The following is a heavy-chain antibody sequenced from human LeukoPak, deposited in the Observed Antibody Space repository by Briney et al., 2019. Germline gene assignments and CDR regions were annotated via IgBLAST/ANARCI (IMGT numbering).Heavy chain of an antibody. D-gene: IGHD4-17*01. CDR1: GFTFNDYY. CDR2: ISGGSTTI. V-gene: IGHV3-11*04. Sequence: GGSLRLSCAASGFTFNDYYMSWIRQAPGKGLEWVSYISGGSTTIYYADSVKGRFPISSDNTKNPLYLQMNSLRAEDTAVYYGARDLTTTSDHWGQGTLFTVS. CDR3: ARDLTTTSDH. J-gene: IGHJ4*02.